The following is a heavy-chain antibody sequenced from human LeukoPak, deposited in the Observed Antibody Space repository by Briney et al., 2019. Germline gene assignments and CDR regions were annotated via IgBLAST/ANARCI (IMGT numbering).Heavy chain of an antibody. D-gene: IGHD5-18*01. CDR2: ISYDGSNK. J-gene: IGHJ6*02. CDR3: ARAGGYSYGSLPNYYYYGMDV. CDR1: GFTFSSYA. V-gene: IGHV3-30*04. Sequence: GGSLRLSCAASGFTFSSYAMHWVRQAPGKGLEWVAVISYDGSNKYYADSVKGRFTISRDNSKNTLYLQMNSLRAEDTAVYYCARAGGYSYGSLPNYYYYGMDVWGQGTMDTVSS.